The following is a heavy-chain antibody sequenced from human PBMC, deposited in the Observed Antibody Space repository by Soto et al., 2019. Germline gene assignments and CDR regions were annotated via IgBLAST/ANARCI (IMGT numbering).Heavy chain of an antibody. D-gene: IGHD6-13*01. V-gene: IGHV3-21*01. CDR3: ARAVRNSWQLAY. CDR1: GFTFSSYS. Sequence: EVQLVESGGGLVKPGGSLRLSCAASGFTFSSYSMNWVRQAPGKGLEWVSSISSSSSYIYYADSVKGRFTISRDNAKNSLYLQMNSLRAEDTAVYYCARAVRNSWQLAYWGQGTLVTVSS. J-gene: IGHJ4*02. CDR2: ISSSSSYI.